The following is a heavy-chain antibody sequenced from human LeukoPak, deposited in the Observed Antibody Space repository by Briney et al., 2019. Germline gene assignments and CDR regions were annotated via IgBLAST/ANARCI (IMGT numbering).Heavy chain of an antibody. D-gene: IGHD2-15*01. J-gene: IGHJ5*02. V-gene: IGHV4-59*01. CDR1: GGSISSYY. CDR3: ARAVVVVAATGWFDP. Sequence: SETLSLTCTVSGGSISSYYWSWIRQPPGKGLEWIGYIYYSGSTNYNPSLKSRVTISVDTSKNQFSLKLSSVTAADTAVYYCARAVVVVAATGWFDPGGQGTLVTVSA. CDR2: IYYSGST.